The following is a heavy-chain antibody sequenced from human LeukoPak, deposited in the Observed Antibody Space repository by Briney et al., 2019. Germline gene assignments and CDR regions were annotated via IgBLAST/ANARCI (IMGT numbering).Heavy chain of an antibody. J-gene: IGHJ6*04. CDR2: INHSGST. CDR1: GGSFNNYS. D-gene: IGHD3-3*01. V-gene: IGHV4-34*01. CDR3: ARSSRHYDFWSGFDYYDV. Sequence: SETLSHTCAVYGGSFNNYSWSWIRQPPGKGLEWIGEINHSGSTNYNPSLKSRVTISVDTSKNQFSLKLSSVTAADTAVYYCARSSRHYDFWSGFDYYDVWGKGTTVTVSS.